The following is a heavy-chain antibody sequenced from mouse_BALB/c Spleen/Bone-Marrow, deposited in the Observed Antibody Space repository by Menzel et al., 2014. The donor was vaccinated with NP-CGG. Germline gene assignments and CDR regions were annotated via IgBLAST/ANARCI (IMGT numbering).Heavy chain of an antibody. CDR2: IRNKAYGYTT. Sequence: DVMLVESGGGLVQPGGSLILSCTTSGFTFTDYYMSWVRQPPGKALEWLAFIRNKAYGYTTEYSASVRGRFTISRDNSQSILYLQMNTLRAEDSATYYCARFPMDYWGQGTSVTVSS. V-gene: IGHV7-3*02. CDR1: GFTFTDYY. J-gene: IGHJ4*01. CDR3: ARFPMDY.